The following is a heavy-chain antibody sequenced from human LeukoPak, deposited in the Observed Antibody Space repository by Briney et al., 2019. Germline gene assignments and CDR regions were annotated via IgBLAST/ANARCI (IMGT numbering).Heavy chain of an antibody. CDR2: IYYSGST. CDR1: GGSISSSSYY. CDR3: ARDHGQPLDYYYYGMDV. Sequence: SETLSLTCTVSGGSISSSSYYWGWIRQPPGKGLEWIGSIYYSGSTYYNPSLKSRVTISVDTSKNQFSLKLSSVTAADTAVYYCARDHGQPLDYYYYGMDVWGQGTTVTVSS. D-gene: IGHD6-13*01. V-gene: IGHV4-39*07. J-gene: IGHJ6*02.